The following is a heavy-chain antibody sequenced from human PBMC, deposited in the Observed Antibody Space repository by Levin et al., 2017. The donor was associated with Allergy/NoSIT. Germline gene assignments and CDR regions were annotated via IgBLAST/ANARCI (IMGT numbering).Heavy chain of an antibody. J-gene: IGHJ4*02. CDR2: ISSNGGST. V-gene: IGHV3-64D*06. Sequence: GGSLRLSCSASGFTFSSYAMHWVRQAPGKGLEYVSGISSNGGSTYYADSVKGRFTISRDNSKNTLYLQMSSLRAEDTAVYYCVNLFSSYWGQGTLVTVSS. CDR3: VNLFSSY. CDR1: GFTFSSYA.